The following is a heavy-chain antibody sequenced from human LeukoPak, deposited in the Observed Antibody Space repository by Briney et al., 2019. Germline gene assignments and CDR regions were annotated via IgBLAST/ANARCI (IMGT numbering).Heavy chain of an antibody. J-gene: IGHJ4*02. CDR2: IYPGDSDT. CDR3: ARLRIAAAGPLDY. Sequence: GESLKISCKASGYTFTSYWIAWVRQMPGKGLECMGIIYPGDSDTRYSPSFQGQVTISADKSISTAYLQWSSLKASDTAMYYCARLRIAAAGPLDYWGQGTLVTVSS. D-gene: IGHD6-13*01. CDR1: GYTFTSYW. V-gene: IGHV5-51*01.